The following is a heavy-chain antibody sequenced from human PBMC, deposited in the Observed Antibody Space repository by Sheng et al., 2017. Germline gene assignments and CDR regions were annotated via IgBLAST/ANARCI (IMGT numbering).Heavy chain of an antibody. J-gene: IGHJ3*02. CDR2: INHSGST. CDR1: GGSFSGYY. CDR3: ARGWYYYDSSGYYYDAFDI. Sequence: QVQLQQWGAGLLKPSETLSLTCAVYGGSFSGYYWSWIRQPPGKGLEWIGEINHSGSTNYNPSLKSRVTISVDTSKNQFSLKLSSVTAADTAVYYCARGWYYYDSSGYYYDAFDIWGQGTMVTV. D-gene: IGHD3-22*01. V-gene: IGHV4-34*01.